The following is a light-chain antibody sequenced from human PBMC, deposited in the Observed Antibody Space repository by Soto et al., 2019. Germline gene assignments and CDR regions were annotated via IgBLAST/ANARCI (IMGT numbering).Light chain of an antibody. Sequence: DIHMTQSTSTLSGSVGHRVTITCRASQTISSWLAWYQQKQWKAPKLLIYKASTLKSGVPSRFSGSGYGTEFNLTISSLQTDDFATYYCQHYNSYSEAFGQGTKVDIK. CDR1: QTISSW. CDR3: QHYNSYSEA. J-gene: IGKJ1*01. CDR2: KAS. V-gene: IGKV1-5*03.